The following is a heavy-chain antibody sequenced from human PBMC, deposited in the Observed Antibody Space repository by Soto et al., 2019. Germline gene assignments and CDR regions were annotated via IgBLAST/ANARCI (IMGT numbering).Heavy chain of an antibody. CDR1: GYTFTSYA. Sequence: GASVKVSCKASGYTFTSYAMHWVRQAPGQRLEWMGWINAGNGNTKYSQKFQGRVTITRDTSASTAYMELSSLRSEDTAVYCCALTWTRSGWRGTFDYWGQGTLVTVSS. D-gene: IGHD6-19*01. CDR2: INAGNGNT. CDR3: ALTWTRSGWRGTFDY. V-gene: IGHV1-3*01. J-gene: IGHJ4*02.